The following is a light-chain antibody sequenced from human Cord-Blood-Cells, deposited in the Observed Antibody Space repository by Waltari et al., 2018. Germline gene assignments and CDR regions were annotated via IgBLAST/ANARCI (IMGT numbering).Light chain of an antibody. V-gene: IGKV3-11*01. CDR3: QQRSNWPPS. Sequence: EIVLPHSPATLSLSPGGRATLSCRASQCVSSYLAWYQQKPGQAPRLLIYDASNRATCIPARFSGSGSGTDFTLTISSLEPEDFAVYYCQQRSNWPPSFGGGTKVEIK. CDR1: QCVSSY. J-gene: IGKJ4*01. CDR2: DAS.